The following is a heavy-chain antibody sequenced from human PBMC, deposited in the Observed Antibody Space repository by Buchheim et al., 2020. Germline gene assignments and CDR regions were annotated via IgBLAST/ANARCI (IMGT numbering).Heavy chain of an antibody. CDR3: ARGGRGSDDAFDY. D-gene: IGHD1-26*01. Sequence: QVQLVESGGGVVQPGRSLRLSCAASGFTLSTYAMHWVRQAPGKGLDWVAVISHDGSNKYYTDSVKGRFTISRDNSKNTLYLQMNSLRAEDTAMYYCARGGRGSDDAFDYWGQGTL. V-gene: IGHV3-30*10. CDR1: GFTLSTYA. CDR2: ISHDGSNK. J-gene: IGHJ4*02.